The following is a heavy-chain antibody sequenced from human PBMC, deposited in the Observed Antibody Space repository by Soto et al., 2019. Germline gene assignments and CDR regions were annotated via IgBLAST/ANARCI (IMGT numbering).Heavy chain of an antibody. CDR1: GFSFSSYA. CDR3: AKSRVFIGAIVTLLDS. D-gene: IGHD3-16*02. J-gene: IGHJ4*02. V-gene: IGHV3-23*01. Sequence: GGSLRLSCATSGFSFSSYAMVWVRQAAEKGLEWVASISNNGDTAYYADSVKGRFTISRGNSENTLYLQMNGLRADDTALYFCAKSRVFIGAIVTLLDSWGQGTQVTVSS. CDR2: ISNNGDTA.